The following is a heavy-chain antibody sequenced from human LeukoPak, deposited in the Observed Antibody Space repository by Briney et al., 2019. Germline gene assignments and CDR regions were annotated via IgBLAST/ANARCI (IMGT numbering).Heavy chain of an antibody. Sequence: GASVKVSCKASGGTFSSYAISWVRQAPGQGLEWMGRIIPIFGTANCAQKFQGRVTITTDESTSTAYMELSSLRSEDTAVYYCATIQLWVGGPFDYWGQGTLVTVSS. CDR2: IIPIFGTA. CDR1: GGTFSSYA. J-gene: IGHJ4*02. V-gene: IGHV1-69*05. D-gene: IGHD5-18*01. CDR3: ATIQLWVGGPFDY.